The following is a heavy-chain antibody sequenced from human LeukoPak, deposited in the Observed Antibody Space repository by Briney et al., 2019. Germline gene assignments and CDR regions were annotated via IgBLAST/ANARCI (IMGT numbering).Heavy chain of an antibody. J-gene: IGHJ4*02. CDR2: ISGSGGST. CDR3: AKDSSYYDSSGYYSFDY. D-gene: IGHD3-22*01. Sequence: PGGSLRLSCAASGFTFSSYSMNWVRQAPGKGLEWVSAISGSGGSTYYADSVKGRFTISRDNSKNTLYLQMNSLRAEDTAVYYCAKDSSYYDSSGYYSFDYWGQGTLVTVSS. CDR1: GFTFSSYS. V-gene: IGHV3-23*01.